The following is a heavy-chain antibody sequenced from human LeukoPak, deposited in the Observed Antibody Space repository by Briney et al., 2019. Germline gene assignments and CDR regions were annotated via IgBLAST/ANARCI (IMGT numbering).Heavy chain of an antibody. CDR1: GASVSNYD. CDR3: ARTNPQLWYGGYYYYMDV. V-gene: IGHV4-34*01. J-gene: IGHJ6*03. D-gene: IGHD3-10*01. CDR2: TSHSGNT. Sequence: SETLSLTCTVSGASVSNYDWSWIRQPPGKGLEWIGETSHSGNTNYDPSLMSRVTISVDTSKNQFSLRLSSVTAADTAVYFCARTNPQLWYGGYYYYMDVWGKGTTVTVSS.